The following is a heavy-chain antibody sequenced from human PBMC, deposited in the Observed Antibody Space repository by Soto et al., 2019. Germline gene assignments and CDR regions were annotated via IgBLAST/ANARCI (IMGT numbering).Heavy chain of an antibody. D-gene: IGHD3-9*01. CDR3: TTSDPLRYFDWLLYY. V-gene: IGHV3-15*01. Sequence: PWGSLRLSCAASGFTFSNAWMSWVRQAPGKGLEWVGRIKSKTDGGTTDYAAPVKGRFTISRDDSKNTLYLQMNSLKTEDTAVYYCTTSDPLRYFDWLLYYWGQGTLVTVSS. CDR1: GFTFSNAW. J-gene: IGHJ4*02. CDR2: IKSKTDGGTT.